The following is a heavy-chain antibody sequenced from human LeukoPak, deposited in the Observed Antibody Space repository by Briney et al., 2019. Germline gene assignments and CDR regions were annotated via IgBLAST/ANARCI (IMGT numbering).Heavy chain of an antibody. J-gene: IGHJ6*02. V-gene: IGHV3-30-3*01. CDR2: ISYDGSNK. CDR1: GFTFSSYA. CDR3: ARVSTVTTFCYYYGMDV. D-gene: IGHD4-17*01. Sequence: GRSLRLSCAASGFTFSSYAMHWVRQAPGKGLEWVAVISYDGSNKYYADSVKGRFTISRDNSKNTLYLQMNSLRAEDTAVYYCARVSTVTTFCYYYGMDVWGQGTTVTVSS.